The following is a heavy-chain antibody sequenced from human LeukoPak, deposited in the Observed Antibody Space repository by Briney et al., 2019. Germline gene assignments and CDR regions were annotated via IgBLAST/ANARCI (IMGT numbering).Heavy chain of an antibody. Sequence: GGSLRLSCEASGFTLSTFWMSWVRQAPGKGLEWVANIKQDGSEKHYVDSVKGRFTISRDNARNSLYLQMNSLRAEDTAVYYCARPRWLQFGPHDSWGQGSLVTVSS. J-gene: IGHJ5*02. CDR2: IKQDGSEK. V-gene: IGHV3-7*01. D-gene: IGHD5-24*01. CDR3: ARPRWLQFGPHDS. CDR1: GFTLSTFW.